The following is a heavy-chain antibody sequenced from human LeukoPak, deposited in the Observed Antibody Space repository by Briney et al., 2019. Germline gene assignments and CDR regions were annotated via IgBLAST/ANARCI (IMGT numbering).Heavy chain of an antibody. D-gene: IGHD2-2*01. CDR2: INHSGST. V-gene: IGHV4-34*01. Sequence: PSETLSLTCAVYGGSFSGYYWSWIRQPPGKGLEWIGEINHSGSTNYNPSLKSRVTISVDTSKNQFSLKLSSMTAADTAVYYCARYCSSTSCYFCPWGQGTLVTVSS. CDR3: ARYCSSTSCYFCP. J-gene: IGHJ5*02. CDR1: GGSFSGYY.